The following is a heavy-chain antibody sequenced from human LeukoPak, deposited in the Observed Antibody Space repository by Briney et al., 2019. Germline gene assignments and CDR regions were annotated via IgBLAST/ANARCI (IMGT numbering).Heavy chain of an antibody. D-gene: IGHD6-6*01. CDR2: IYPGDSDT. V-gene: IGHV5-51*01. J-gene: IGHJ4*02. CDR1: GYSFPNYW. Sequence: GESLKISGKGSGYSFPNYWIAWVRQMPGKGLEWMGIIYPGDSDTRYSPSFQGQVTFSADKSITTAYLQWSRLQASDTAMYYCERQYINSSPFDYWGQGTLVTVSS. CDR3: ERQYINSSPFDY.